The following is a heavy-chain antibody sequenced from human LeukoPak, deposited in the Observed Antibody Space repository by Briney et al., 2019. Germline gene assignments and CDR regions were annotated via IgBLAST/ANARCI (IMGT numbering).Heavy chain of an antibody. CDR1: GYSFTSYW. CDR2: IYPGDSDT. Sequence: GESLKISCKGSGYSFTSYWIGWVRPMPGKGLEWMGIIYPGDSDTRYSPSFQGQVTISADKSISTAYLQWSSLKASDSAIYYCARHQQWSDYWAREPWSPSLQ. J-gene: IGHJ4*02. D-gene: IGHD6-19*01. CDR3: ARHQQWSDY. V-gene: IGHV5-51*01.